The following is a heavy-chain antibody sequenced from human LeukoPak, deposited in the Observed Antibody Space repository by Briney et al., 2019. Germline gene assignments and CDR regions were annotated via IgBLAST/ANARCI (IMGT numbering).Heavy chain of an antibody. J-gene: IGHJ4*02. CDR2: INTNTGNP. CDR1: GGTFSSYA. D-gene: IGHD3-10*01. CDR3: AREPTYYYGSGSYPHFDY. V-gene: IGHV7-4-1*02. Sequence: GASVKVSCKASGGTFSSYAISWVRQAPGQGLEWMGWINTNTGNPTYAQGFPGRFVFSLDTSVSTAYLQISSLKAEDTAVYYCAREPTYYYGSGSYPHFDYWGQGTLVTVSS.